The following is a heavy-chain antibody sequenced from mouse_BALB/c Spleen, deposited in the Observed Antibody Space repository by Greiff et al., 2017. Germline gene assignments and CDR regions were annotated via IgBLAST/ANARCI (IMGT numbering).Heavy chain of an antibody. J-gene: IGHJ3*01. CDR1: GFSLTSYG. V-gene: IGHV2-2*02. CDR2: IWSGGST. Sequence: VKLVESGPGLVQPSQSLSITCTVSGFSLTSYGVHWVRQSPGKGLEWLGVIWSGGSTDYNAAFISRLSISKDNSKSQVFFKMNSLQANDTAIYYCAKRDGAYWGQGTLVTVSA. D-gene: IGHD3-3*01. CDR3: AKRDGAY.